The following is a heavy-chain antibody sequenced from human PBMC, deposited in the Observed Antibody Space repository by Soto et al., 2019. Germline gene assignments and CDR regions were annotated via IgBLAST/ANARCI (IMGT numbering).Heavy chain of an antibody. CDR3: ARAGGYCSGGSCYSRSDYFDY. CDR2: INHSGST. D-gene: IGHD2-15*01. V-gene: IGHV4-34*01. J-gene: IGHJ4*02. CDR1: GGSFSGYY. Sequence: SETLSLTCAVYGGSFSGYYWSWIRQPPGKGLEWIGEINHSGSTNYNPSLKSRGTISVDTSKNQFSLKLSSVTAADTAVYYCARAGGYCSGGSCYSRSDYFDYWGQGTLVTVSS.